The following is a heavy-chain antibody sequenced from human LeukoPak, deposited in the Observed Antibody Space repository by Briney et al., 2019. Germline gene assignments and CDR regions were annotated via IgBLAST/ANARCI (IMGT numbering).Heavy chain of an antibody. J-gene: IGHJ6*03. CDR3: ARARRSSGWRPLYYYYYMDV. Sequence: GGSLRLSCAASGFTFSSYSMNWVRQAPGKGLEWVSSISSSSSYIYYADSVKGRFTISRDNAKNSLYLQMNSLRAEDTAVHYCARARRSSGWRPLYYYYYMDVWGKGTTVTVSS. CDR2: ISSSSSYI. CDR1: GFTFSSYS. V-gene: IGHV3-21*04. D-gene: IGHD6-19*01.